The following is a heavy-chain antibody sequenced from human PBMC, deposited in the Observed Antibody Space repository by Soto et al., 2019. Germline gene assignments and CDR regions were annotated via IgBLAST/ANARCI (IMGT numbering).Heavy chain of an antibody. Sequence: PSETLSLTCSVSGVSISSYYWSWIRQSPGKGLEWIASVYYSGSTKYNPSLKSRVTMSVDTSKNQFSLRLTSVIAADTAVYYCARDLTRENWFDPWGQGTLVTVSS. J-gene: IGHJ5*02. D-gene: IGHD3-3*01. V-gene: IGHV4-59*01. CDR3: ARDLTRENWFDP. CDR1: GVSISSYY. CDR2: VYYSGST.